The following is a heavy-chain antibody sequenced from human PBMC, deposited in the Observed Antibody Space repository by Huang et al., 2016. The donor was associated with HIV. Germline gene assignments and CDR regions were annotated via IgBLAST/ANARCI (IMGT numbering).Heavy chain of an antibody. J-gene: IGHJ4*02. CDR3: VSLFFDY. CDR1: GGSFSGYY. V-gene: IGHV4-34*01. CDR2: INHSGST. Sequence: QVQLQQWGAGVLKPSETLSLTCTVYGGSFSGYYWSWIRQSPGKGLEWIGEINHSGSTNYNPSLKSRVTMSVDTSKNQFSLKLSSVTAADTAVYYCVSLFFDYWGQGILVTVSS.